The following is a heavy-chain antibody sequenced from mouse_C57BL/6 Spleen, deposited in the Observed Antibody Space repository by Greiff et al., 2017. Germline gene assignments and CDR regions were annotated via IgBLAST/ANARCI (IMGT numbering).Heavy chain of an antibody. CDR2: FYPGSGSI. J-gene: IGHJ2*01. Sequence: VKLVESGAELVKPGASVKLSCKASGYTFTAYTIHWVKQRSRQGLEWIGWFYPGSGSIKYNEKFKDKATLTADKSSSTVYMELSRLTSEDSAVYFCARHESPIYYGSSYLDYWGQGTTLTVSS. V-gene: IGHV1-62-2*01. CDR3: ARHESPIYYGSSYLDY. D-gene: IGHD1-1*01. CDR1: GYTFTAYT.